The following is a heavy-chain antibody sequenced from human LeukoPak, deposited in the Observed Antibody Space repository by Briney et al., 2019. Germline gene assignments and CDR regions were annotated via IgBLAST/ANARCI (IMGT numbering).Heavy chain of an antibody. J-gene: IGHJ6*03. CDR2: IKQDGSEK. CDR3: ASAYDFWRNYYMDV. Sequence: GGSLRLSCAASGFTFSSYWMSWVRQAPGKGLEWVANIKQDGSEKYYVDSVKGRFTISRDNAKNSLYLQMNSLRAEDTAVYYCASAYDFWRNYYMDVWGKGTTVTVSS. V-gene: IGHV3-7*01. D-gene: IGHD3-3*01. CDR1: GFTFSSYW.